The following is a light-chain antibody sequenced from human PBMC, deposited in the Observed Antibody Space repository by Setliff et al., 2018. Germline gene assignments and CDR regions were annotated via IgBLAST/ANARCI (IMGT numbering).Light chain of an antibody. CDR2: DVS. V-gene: IGLV2-14*03. Sequence: QSALTQPASVSGSPGQSITIPCSGTSSDVGAYDLVSWYKQHPGKAPKLIISDVSNRPSGVSNRFSGSKSGNTASLTISGLQAEDEADYYCRAYTSSSTYVFGTGTKVTVL. CDR3: RAYTSSSTYV. CDR1: SSDVGAYDL. J-gene: IGLJ1*01.